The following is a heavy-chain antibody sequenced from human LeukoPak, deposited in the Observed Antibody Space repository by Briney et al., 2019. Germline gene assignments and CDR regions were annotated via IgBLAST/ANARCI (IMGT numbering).Heavy chain of an antibody. CDR3: ARVNYYDSSGYYEDDY. Sequence: GASVKVSCKASGYTFTSYGISWVRQAPGQGLEWMGWISAYNGNTNYAQKLQGRVTMTTDTSTSTAYMELRSLRSHDTAVYYCARVNYYDSSGYYEDDYWGQGTLVTVSS. D-gene: IGHD3-22*01. J-gene: IGHJ4*02. CDR1: GYTFTSYG. V-gene: IGHV1-18*01. CDR2: ISAYNGNT.